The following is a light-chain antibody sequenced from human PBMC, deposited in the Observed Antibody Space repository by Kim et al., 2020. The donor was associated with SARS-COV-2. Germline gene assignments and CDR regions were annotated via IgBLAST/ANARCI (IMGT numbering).Light chain of an antibody. CDR1: KLGIKD. CDR2: QHN. V-gene: IGLV3-1*01. J-gene: IGLJ1*01. CDR3: QAWDSSTHNYV. Sequence: PRQPALITSSAYKLGIKDVACSHPTPGQSPVLVIYQHNQRPSGLPAPFSGSNSGNTATLTLSGTQAMDEADYYCQAWDSSTHNYVFGAGTKVTVL.